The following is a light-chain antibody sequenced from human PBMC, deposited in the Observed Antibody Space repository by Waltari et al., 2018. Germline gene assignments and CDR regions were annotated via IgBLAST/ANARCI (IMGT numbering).Light chain of an antibody. J-gene: IGKJ1*01. CDR3: QQYNNWPPMT. Sequence: EIVMTQSPATLSVSPGESATLSCRASQSVRSDFAWYQQKPGQAPTLLMFDSSSRATGIPDRFSGSGSGTDFTLTISSLQSEDFAFYYCQQYNNWPPMTFGQGTKVEIK. CDR2: DSS. V-gene: IGKV3D-15*01. CDR1: QSVRSD.